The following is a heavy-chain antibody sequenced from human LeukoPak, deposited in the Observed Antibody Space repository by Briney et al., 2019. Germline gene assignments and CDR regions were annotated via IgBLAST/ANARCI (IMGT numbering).Heavy chain of an antibody. CDR2: ISYTGST. V-gene: IGHV4-39*01. CDR3: ARSFGYSYGLPFDY. Sequence: SETLSLTCTVPGGYISSSSYSWGSIRQPPGKGLEWIGSISYTGSTYYNPSLKSRVSISADTSKNQFSLKLSSVTAADTAIYYCARSFGYSYGLPFDYWGQGNLVTVSS. J-gene: IGHJ4*02. CDR1: GGYISSSSYS. D-gene: IGHD5-18*01.